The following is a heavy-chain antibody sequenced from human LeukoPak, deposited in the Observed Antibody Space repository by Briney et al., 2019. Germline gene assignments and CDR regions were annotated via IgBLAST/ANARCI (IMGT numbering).Heavy chain of an antibody. Sequence: GGSLRLSCAASGFTFTSYWMHWVRQAPGKGLVWVSRVDGDGSTTTYADSVKGRFTISRDNAKNTLYLQMNSLRAEDTAVYYCAKDGPHFWSGFFDWGQGTLVTVSS. V-gene: IGHV3-74*01. CDR3: AKDGPHFWSGFFD. CDR1: GFTFTSYW. D-gene: IGHD3-3*02. CDR2: VDGDGSTT. J-gene: IGHJ4*02.